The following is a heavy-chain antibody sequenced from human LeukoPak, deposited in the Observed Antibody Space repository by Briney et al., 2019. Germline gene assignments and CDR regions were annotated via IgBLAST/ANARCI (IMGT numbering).Heavy chain of an antibody. CDR1: GYTFTGYY. CDR2: INPNSGGT. J-gene: IGHJ6*03. Sequence: GASVKVSCKASGYTFTGYYMHWVRQAPGQGLEWMGWINPNSGGTNYAQKFQGRVTMTRDTSISTAYMELSRLRSDDTAVYYCARVTCGGDCRAHYYYYYMDVWGKGTTVTISS. D-gene: IGHD2-21*02. CDR3: ARVTCGGDCRAHYYYYYMDV. V-gene: IGHV1-2*02.